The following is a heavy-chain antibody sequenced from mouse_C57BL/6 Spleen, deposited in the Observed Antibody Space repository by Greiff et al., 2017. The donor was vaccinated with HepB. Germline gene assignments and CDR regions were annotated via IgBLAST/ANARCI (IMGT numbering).Heavy chain of an antibody. CDR3: ARCLPWYFDV. CDR2: IHPNSGST. Sequence: QVQLKQPGAELVKPGASVKLSCKASGYTFTSYWMHWVKQRPGQGLEWIGMIHPNSGSTNYNEKFKSKATLTVDQSSSTAYMQLSSLTSEDSAVYYCARCLPWYFDVWGTGTTVTVSS. J-gene: IGHJ1*03. V-gene: IGHV1-64*01. CDR1: GYTFTSYW. D-gene: IGHD2-1*01.